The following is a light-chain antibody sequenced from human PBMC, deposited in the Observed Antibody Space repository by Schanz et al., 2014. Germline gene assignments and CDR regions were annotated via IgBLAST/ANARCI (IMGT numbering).Light chain of an antibody. V-gene: IGLV2-8*01. CDR2: DVN. J-gene: IGLJ3*02. Sequence: QSALTQPPSASGSPGQSVTISCTGTSSDVGGYNYVSWYQQHPGKAPKLMIFDVNQRPSGVSDRFSGSKSGNTASLTISGLQAEDEADYYCSSFGGSNNPPWVFGGGTKLTVL. CDR1: SSDVGGYNY. CDR3: SSFGGSNNPPWV.